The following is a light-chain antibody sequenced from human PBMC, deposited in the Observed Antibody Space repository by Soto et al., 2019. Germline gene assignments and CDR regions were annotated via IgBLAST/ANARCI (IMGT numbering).Light chain of an antibody. CDR2: GAS. CDR3: QQYGSSPRT. V-gene: IGKV3-20*01. Sequence: EIVLTQSPGTLSLSPGERATLSCRASQSVRSSYVAWYQQKPGQGPRLLIYGASSRATGIPDRFSGSGSGTDFTLTISRLEPEDFVMYYCQQYGSSPRTFGQGTKVDIK. CDR1: QSVRSSY. J-gene: IGKJ1*01.